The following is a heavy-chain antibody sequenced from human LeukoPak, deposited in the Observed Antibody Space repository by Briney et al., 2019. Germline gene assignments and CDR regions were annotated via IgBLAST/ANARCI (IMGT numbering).Heavy chain of an antibody. Sequence: PSETLSLTCTVSGGSISSGGYYWSWIRQHPGKGLEWIGYIYYSGSTYYNPSLKSRVTISVDTSKNQFSLKLSSVTAADTAVYYCATTRSGYYPTVGYWGQGTLVTVSS. V-gene: IGHV4-31*03. J-gene: IGHJ4*02. CDR3: ATTRSGYYPTVGY. CDR1: GGSISSGGYY. CDR2: IYYSGST. D-gene: IGHD3-22*01.